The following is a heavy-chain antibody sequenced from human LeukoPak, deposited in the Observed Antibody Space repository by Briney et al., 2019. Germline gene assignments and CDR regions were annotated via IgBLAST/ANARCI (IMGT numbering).Heavy chain of an antibody. V-gene: IGHV4-59*08. J-gene: IGHJ4*02. D-gene: IGHD6-19*01. CDR1: GGSISNYY. CDR2: IYYSGST. Sequence: PSETLSLTCTVSGGSISNYYWSWIRQSPGKGLEWIGYIYYSGSTNYNPSLKSRVTISVDTSKNQFSLKPTSVTAADTAVYYCARHGGWLAGARNWGQGTLVTVSS. CDR3: ARHGGWLAGARN.